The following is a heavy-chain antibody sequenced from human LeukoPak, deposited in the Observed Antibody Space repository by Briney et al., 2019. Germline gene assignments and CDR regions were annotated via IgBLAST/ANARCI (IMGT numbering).Heavy chain of an antibody. J-gene: IGHJ4*02. CDR1: GYTFIDFY. CDR2: INPNSGAI. Sequence: ASVKVSCKASGYTFIDFYIHWVRQAPGQGLEWMGWINPNSGAIKYSQKFQGRVSMTGDTSTRTVYMELSSLTSADTAVYYCARGTTDDYWGQGTPVTVSS. D-gene: IGHD1-1*01. V-gene: IGHV1-2*02. CDR3: ARGTTDDY.